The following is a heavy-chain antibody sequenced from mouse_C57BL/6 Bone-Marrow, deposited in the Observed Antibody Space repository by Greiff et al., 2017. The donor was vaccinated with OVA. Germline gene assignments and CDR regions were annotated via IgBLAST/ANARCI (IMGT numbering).Heavy chain of an antibody. D-gene: IGHD3-3*01. CDR1: GYTFTSYW. V-gene: IGHV1-53*01. Sequence: QVQLQQPGTELVKPGASVKLSCKASGYTFTSYWMHWVKQRPGQGLEWIGNINPSNGGTNYNEKFKSKATLTVDKSSSTAYMQLSSLTSEDSAVYDCAREGSLGDWFAYWGQGTLVTVSA. J-gene: IGHJ3*01. CDR3: AREGSLGDWFAY. CDR2: INPSNGGT.